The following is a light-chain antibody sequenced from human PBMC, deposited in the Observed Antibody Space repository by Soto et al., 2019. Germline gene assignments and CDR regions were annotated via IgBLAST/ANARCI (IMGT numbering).Light chain of an antibody. V-gene: IGKV3-11*01. CDR2: DAS. CDR3: QQRNNWPPIT. CDR1: QSVSSY. Sequence: EIVLAQSPATLSLSPGERATLSCRASQSVSSYLAWYQQKPGQAPRLLIYDASNRATGIPARFSGSGSGTALTLTISSLEPEDFAVYYCQQRNNWPPITFGQGLRLEIK. J-gene: IGKJ5*01.